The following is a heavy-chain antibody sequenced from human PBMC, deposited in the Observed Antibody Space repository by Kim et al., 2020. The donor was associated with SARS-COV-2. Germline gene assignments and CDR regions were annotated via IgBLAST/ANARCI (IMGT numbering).Heavy chain of an antibody. V-gene: IGHV3-48*02. CDR3: ATLGYCSSTSCYTNGY. Sequence: SVKGRFTISRDNAKNSLYLQMNSLRDEDTAVYYCATLGYCSSTSCYTNGYWGQGTLVTVSS. J-gene: IGHJ4*02. D-gene: IGHD2-2*02.